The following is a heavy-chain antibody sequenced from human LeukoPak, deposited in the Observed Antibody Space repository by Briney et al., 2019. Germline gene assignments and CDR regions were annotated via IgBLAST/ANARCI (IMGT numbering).Heavy chain of an antibody. CDR2: INHSGST. V-gene: IGHV4-34*01. CDR3: GGDALVRGDRHDAFDI. Sequence: SEPLSLPCALYGGSFSGYYWSWIRQPPGRGREWIGEINHSGSTNYNTSLKSRVTIPVDTSKKQFSLKLRSVTAADTAVAYFGGDALVRGDRHDAFDIWGQGTMVTVSS. CDR1: GGSFSGYY. D-gene: IGHD3-10*01. J-gene: IGHJ3*02.